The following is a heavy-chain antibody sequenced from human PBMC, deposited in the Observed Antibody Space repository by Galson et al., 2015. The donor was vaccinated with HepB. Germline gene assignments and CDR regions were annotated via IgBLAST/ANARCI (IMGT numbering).Heavy chain of an antibody. CDR2: MHPGDSDT. CDR3: ASPGGVYCGGDCYPYY. D-gene: IGHD2-21*02. Sequence: QSGAEVKKPGESLKISCKGSGYSFTSYWIGWVRQMPGKGLEWMGIMHPGDSDTRYSPSFQGQVTISADKSISTAYLQRSSLKASDTAMYYCASPGGVYCGGDCYPYYWGQGTLVTVSS. V-gene: IGHV5-51*01. J-gene: IGHJ4*02. CDR1: GYSFTSYW.